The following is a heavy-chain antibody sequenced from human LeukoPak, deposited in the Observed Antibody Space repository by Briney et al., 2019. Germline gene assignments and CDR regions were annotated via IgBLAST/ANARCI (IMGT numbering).Heavy chain of an antibody. J-gene: IGHJ6*04. Sequence: GASVKVSCKASGGTFSSYAISWVRQAPGQGLEWMGGIIPIFGTANYAQKFQSRVTITADESTSTAYMELSSLRSEDTAVYYCARGLEWFGEFYYGMDVWGKGTTVTVSS. V-gene: IGHV1-69*13. CDR1: GGTFSSYA. CDR3: ARGLEWFGEFYYGMDV. CDR2: IIPIFGTA. D-gene: IGHD3-10*01.